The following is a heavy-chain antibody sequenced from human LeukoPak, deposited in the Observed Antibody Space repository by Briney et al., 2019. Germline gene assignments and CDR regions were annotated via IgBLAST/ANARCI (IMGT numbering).Heavy chain of an antibody. J-gene: IGHJ3*02. CDR1: GFTFSNAW. D-gene: IGHD7-27*01. CDR3: ARWGRAFDI. Sequence: GGSLRLSCAASGFTFSNAWMSWVRQAPGKGLECVTSNSSSSVTIYYADSVKGRFAISRDNAKNSLYLQMNSLRDEDTAVYYCARWGRAFDIWGQGTVVTVSS. V-gene: IGHV3-48*02. CDR2: NSSSSVTI.